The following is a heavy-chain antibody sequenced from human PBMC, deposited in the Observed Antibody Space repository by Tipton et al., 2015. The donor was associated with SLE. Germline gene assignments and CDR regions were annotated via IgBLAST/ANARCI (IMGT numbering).Heavy chain of an antibody. V-gene: IGHV4-59*11. D-gene: IGHD6-13*01. J-gene: IGHJ4*02. CDR2: IYYSGST. CDR1: GGSISSHY. Sequence: TLSLTCTVSGGSISSHYWSWIRQPPGKGLEWIRYIYYSGSTNYNPSLKSRVTISVDTSKNQFSLRLSSVTAADTAVYYCARSAGYSSSWAHFDYWGQGTLVTVSS. CDR3: ARSAGYSSSWAHFDY.